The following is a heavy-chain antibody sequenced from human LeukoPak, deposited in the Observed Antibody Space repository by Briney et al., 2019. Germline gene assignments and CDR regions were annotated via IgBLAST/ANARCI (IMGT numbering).Heavy chain of an antibody. V-gene: IGHV4-38-2*02. CDR2: IYHNGNT. CDR1: YYSISNGYY. CDR3: AREGDSSSVGWFDP. J-gene: IGHJ5*02. Sequence: PSETLSLICTVSYYSISNGYYWGWIRQPPGKGLEWIGNIYHNGNTYYNPSLKSRVTISLDTSKNHLSLKLSSVTAADTAVYYCAREGDSSSVGWFDPWGQGTLVTVSS. D-gene: IGHD6-13*01.